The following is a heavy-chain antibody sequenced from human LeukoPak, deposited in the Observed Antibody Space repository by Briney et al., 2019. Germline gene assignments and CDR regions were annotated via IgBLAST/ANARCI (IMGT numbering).Heavy chain of an antibody. CDR2: IYYSGST. V-gene: IGHV4-39*01. CDR1: GGSISSSSYY. CDR3: ARLTTIIDFDY. Sequence: SETLSLTCTVSGGSISSSSYYWGWIRQPPGKGLEWIGSIYYSGSTYYNPSLKSRVTISVDTSKNQFSLKLSSVTAADTAVYYCARLTTIIDFDYWSQGTLVTVSS. D-gene: IGHD3-3*01. J-gene: IGHJ4*02.